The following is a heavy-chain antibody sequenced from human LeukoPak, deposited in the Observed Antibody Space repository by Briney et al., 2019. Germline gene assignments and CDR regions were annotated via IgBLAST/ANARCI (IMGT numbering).Heavy chain of an antibody. CDR3: ARPAAPAFGHYYDISGWALDI. CDR1: GGSISSSSYY. J-gene: IGHJ3*02. D-gene: IGHD3-22*01. Sequence: PSETLSLTCTVSGGSISSSSYYWGWIRQPPGKGLEWIGSIYYSGSTYYNPSLKSRVTISVDTSKNQFSLKLSSVTAADTAMYYCARPAAPAFGHYYDISGWALDIWGQGTMVTVSS. V-gene: IGHV4-39*07. CDR2: IYYSGST.